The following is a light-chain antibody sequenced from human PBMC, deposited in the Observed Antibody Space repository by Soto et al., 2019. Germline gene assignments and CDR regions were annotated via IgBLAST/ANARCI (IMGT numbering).Light chain of an antibody. V-gene: IGKV3-20*01. J-gene: IGKJ1*01. Sequence: EIVLTQSPGTLSLSPGERATLSCGASQSVTSNYLAWYQQKPVQALRLLNYGASNRGSGIPERFSGSGSGTDFTLTISRLEHEDFAVYYRQQYGSSDTFGQGTKVDIK. CDR3: QQYGSSDT. CDR1: QSVTSNY. CDR2: GAS.